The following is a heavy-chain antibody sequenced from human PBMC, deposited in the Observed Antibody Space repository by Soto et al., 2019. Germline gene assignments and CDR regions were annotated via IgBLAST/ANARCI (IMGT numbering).Heavy chain of an antibody. J-gene: IGHJ3*02. D-gene: IGHD4-17*01. CDR3: ARDRLYDNGHYVSDAFDM. V-gene: IGHV3-74*01. CDR1: GFTFNTYW. Sequence: EVQLVESGGGLVQPGGSLRLSCAASGFTFNTYWMHWVRQAPGQGLVWVARINNDESTTNYADSVMGRFTISRDNAKNTLFLQMNSLRAEDTAIYYCARDRLYDNGHYVSDAFDMWGQGTMVTVSS. CDR2: INNDESTT.